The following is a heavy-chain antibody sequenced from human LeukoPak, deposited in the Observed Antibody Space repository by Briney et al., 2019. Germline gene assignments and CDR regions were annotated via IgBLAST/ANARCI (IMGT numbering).Heavy chain of an antibody. V-gene: IGHV4-59*06. CDR3: ARGGTGVTTAIDY. CDR1: GXSISSYY. Sequence: SSETLSLTCTVSGXSISSYYWSWIRQPPGKGLEWIGFIYYSGSTYYNPSLKSRVAISVDTSKNQFSLKLSSVTAADTAVYYCARGGTGVTTAIDYWGQGTLVTVSS. CDR2: IYYSGST. J-gene: IGHJ4*02. D-gene: IGHD4-17*01.